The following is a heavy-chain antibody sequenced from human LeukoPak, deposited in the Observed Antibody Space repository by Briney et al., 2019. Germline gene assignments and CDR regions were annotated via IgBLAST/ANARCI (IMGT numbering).Heavy chain of an antibody. D-gene: IGHD1-26*01. J-gene: IGHJ1*01. CDR3: ATDSGSYYAEYFQH. CDR1: GGTFSSYA. Sequence: ASVKVSCKASGGTFSSYAISWVRQAPGQGLEWMGRIIPIFGTANYAQKFQGRVTITTDESTSTAYMELSSLRSEDTAVYYCATDSGSYYAEYFQHWGQGTLVTVSS. CDR2: IIPIFGTA. V-gene: IGHV1-69*05.